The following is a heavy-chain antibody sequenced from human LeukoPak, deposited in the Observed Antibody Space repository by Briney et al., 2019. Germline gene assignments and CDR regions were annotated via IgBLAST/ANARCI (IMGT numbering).Heavy chain of an antibody. CDR3: ARAPYLSSGS. CDR2: IDHSGST. Sequence: KPSETLSLTCAVYGGSFSGYYWSWIRQPPGKGLEWIGEIDHSGSTNYNPSLKSRVTISLDTSKNQFSLKLSSVTAADTAVYYCARAPYLSSGSWGQGTMVTVSS. D-gene: IGHD3-22*01. V-gene: IGHV4-34*01. J-gene: IGHJ3*01. CDR1: GGSFSGYY.